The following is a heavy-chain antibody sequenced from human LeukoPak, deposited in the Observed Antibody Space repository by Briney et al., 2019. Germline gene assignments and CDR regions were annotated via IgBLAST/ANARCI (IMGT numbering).Heavy chain of an antibody. CDR1: GGSIDHGAYY. CDR3: ASQGSGQGYLNWFDA. J-gene: IGHJ5*02. Sequence: KSSQTLSLTCTVSGGSIDHGAYYWSWIRQSPGKGLEFIGHIFYVGDTYYNPSLRSRVTITIDTSKNQFSLNLNSLTAADTAIYYCASQGSGQGYLNWFDAWGQGTLVTVSS. CDR2: IFYVGDT. D-gene: IGHD5-18*01. V-gene: IGHV4-30-4*01.